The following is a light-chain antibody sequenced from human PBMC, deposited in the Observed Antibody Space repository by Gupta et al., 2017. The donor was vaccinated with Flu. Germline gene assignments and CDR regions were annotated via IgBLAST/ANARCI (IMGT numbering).Light chain of an antibody. Sequence: QSVLTQPPSESGTPGQRVTISCSGGSSNIGSNSVYWYQQPPGTAPKLLIYRNNQRPSGVPDRFSGSKSGTSASLAISGLRSEDEADYYCAAYDDSLSGPVFGGGTKVTVL. CDR2: RNN. CDR1: SSNIGSNS. V-gene: IGLV1-47*01. CDR3: AAYDDSLSGPV. J-gene: IGLJ3*02.